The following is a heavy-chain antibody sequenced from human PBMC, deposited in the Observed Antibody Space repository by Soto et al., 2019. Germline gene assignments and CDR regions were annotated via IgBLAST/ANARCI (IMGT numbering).Heavy chain of an antibody. CDR3: ARGPYSSSWYYFDY. CDR2: INHSGST. V-gene: IGHV4-34*01. D-gene: IGHD6-13*01. J-gene: IGHJ4*02. Sequence: QVQLQQWGAGLLKPSETLSLTCAVYGGSFSGYYWSWIRQPPGKGLEWIGEINHSGSTNYNPSLKSRDTISVDTSKNQFSLKPSSVTAADTAVYYCARGPYSSSWYYFDYWGQGTLVTVSS. CDR1: GGSFSGYY.